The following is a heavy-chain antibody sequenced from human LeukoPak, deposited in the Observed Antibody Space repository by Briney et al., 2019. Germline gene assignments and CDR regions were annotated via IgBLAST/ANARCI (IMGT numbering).Heavy chain of an antibody. CDR1: GFTFSSYA. J-gene: IGHJ4*02. V-gene: IGHV3-23*01. Sequence: PGGSLRLSCAASGFTFSSYAMSWVRQAPGKGLEWVSSISGSGDSTYFADSVKGRFTISRDNSKNTLYLQMSSLRAEDTAVYYCAKGRSGWYFWDYWGQGTLVTVSS. CDR3: AKGRSGWYFWDY. D-gene: IGHD6-19*01. CDR2: ISGSGDST.